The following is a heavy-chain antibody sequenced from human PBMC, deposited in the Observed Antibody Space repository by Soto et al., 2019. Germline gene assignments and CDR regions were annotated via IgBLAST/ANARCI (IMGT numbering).Heavy chain of an antibody. Sequence: QVQLVESGGGVVQPGRSLRLSCAASGFTISSYVMHWVRQAPGTGLEWVATISYDGSNRYYADSVKGRFTIARDNSKNTLFLQMNSLRAADTAVYYCAKDRPGITMFGAFDYWGQGTLVTVSS. CDR3: AKDRPGITMFGAFDY. V-gene: IGHV3-30*18. CDR2: ISYDGSNR. CDR1: GFTISSYV. J-gene: IGHJ4*02. D-gene: IGHD3-3*01.